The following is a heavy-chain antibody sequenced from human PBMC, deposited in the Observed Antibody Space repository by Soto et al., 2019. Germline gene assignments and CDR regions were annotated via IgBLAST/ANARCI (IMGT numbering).Heavy chain of an antibody. J-gene: IGHJ2*01. Sequence: EMQLLESGGRLVPPGGSLRLSCAASGFNFRSYAMNWVRQVPGKGLDWVSGISGRGHMTFYADSVKGRFTISRDNSKTTVFLQMNSRRPEDTAIYYCAKDLGFSGYDFDWYFDLWGRGTLVTVSS. CDR1: GFNFRSYA. CDR2: ISGRGHMT. CDR3: AKDLGFSGYDFDWYFDL. V-gene: IGHV3-23*01. D-gene: IGHD3-22*01.